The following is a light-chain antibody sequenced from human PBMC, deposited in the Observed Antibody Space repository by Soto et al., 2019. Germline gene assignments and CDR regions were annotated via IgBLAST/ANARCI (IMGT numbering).Light chain of an antibody. CDR2: KVS. V-gene: IGKV2-30*02. J-gene: IGKJ1*01. Sequence: DVVMTQSPLSLPVTLGQPSSVSCSSNESLVHSDGIAYFSWFQQRPGRSPRRLIYKVSNRDSGVPDRFSGSGSGTDFTLKISRVEAEDVGVYYCMQGTNWRTFGQGTKVDI. CDR1: ESLVHSDGIAY. CDR3: MQGTNWRT.